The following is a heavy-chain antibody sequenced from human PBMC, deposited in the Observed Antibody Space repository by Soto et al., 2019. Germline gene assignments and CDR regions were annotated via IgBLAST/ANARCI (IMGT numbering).Heavy chain of an antibody. J-gene: IGHJ4*02. V-gene: IGHV3-64D*06. CDR2: INSKGDTT. D-gene: IGHD6-19*01. Sequence: LRLSCSAFGFPFSDYGMHCVRQARGKGLEFVSAINSKGDTTYYADSVRGIFTISRDNSKNTLYLQMSSMRGDDTAVYYCVKDRSRAVADVYCFDYWGPGTLVTVSS. CDR3: VKDRSRAVADVYCFDY. CDR1: GFPFSDYG.